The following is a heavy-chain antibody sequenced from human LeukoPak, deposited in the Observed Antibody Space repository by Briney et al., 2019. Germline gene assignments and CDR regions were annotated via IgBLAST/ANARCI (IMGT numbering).Heavy chain of an antibody. CDR2: ISDRGGFT. Sequence: GGSLRLSCAASRFTFSTYVMSWVRQAPGKGLECVSAISDRGGFTYYADSVKGRFTISRDNSKNTLYLQMNSLRPGDTGIFYCAKDEHLSFQDWGQGTLVTVSS. D-gene: IGHD1/OR15-1a*01. CDR3: AKDEHLSFQD. CDR1: RFTFSTYV. J-gene: IGHJ4*02. V-gene: IGHV3-23*01.